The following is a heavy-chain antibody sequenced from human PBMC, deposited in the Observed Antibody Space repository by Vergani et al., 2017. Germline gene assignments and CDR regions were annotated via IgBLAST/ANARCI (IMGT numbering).Heavy chain of an antibody. Sequence: QVQLQESGPGLVKPSETLSLTCTVSGGSISSYYWSWVRQPPGKGLEWIGYIYYSGSTNDNPSLKCRVTISVDTSKNQFSLKLSSVTAADTALYYCARDRGLRYYAFDIWGQGTMVTVSS. CDR3: ARDRGLRYYAFDI. CDR2: IYYSGST. CDR1: GGSISSYY. J-gene: IGHJ3*02. D-gene: IGHD4-17*01. V-gene: IGHV4-59*01.